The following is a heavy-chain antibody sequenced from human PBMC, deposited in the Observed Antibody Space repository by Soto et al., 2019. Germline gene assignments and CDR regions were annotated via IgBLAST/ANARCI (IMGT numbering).Heavy chain of an antibody. CDR3: ATEWFGELLGGYFDY. Sequence: QVQLVQSGAEVKKPGASVKVSCKASGYTFTSYYMHWVRQAPGRGLEWMGIINPSGGSTSYAQKFQGRVTMTRDTSTSTVYMELSSLRSEDTAVYYCATEWFGELLGGYFDYWGQGTLVTVSS. CDR1: GYTFTSYY. CDR2: INPSGGST. J-gene: IGHJ4*02. D-gene: IGHD3-10*01. V-gene: IGHV1-46*01.